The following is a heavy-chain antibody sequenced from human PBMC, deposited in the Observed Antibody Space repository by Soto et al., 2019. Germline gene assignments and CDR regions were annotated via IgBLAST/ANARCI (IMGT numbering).Heavy chain of an antibody. V-gene: IGHV4-34*01. J-gene: IGHJ3*02. CDR2: INHSGSN. D-gene: IGHD1-1*01. Sequence: QLQQWGAGLLKPSETLSLTCVVSGGSFSTYYYNWIRQSPGKGLEWIGEINHSGSNNYGPSLKSRVTMSLDTSKNQLSLRLTSVTAADTAVYYCARGASNDWKVAFDIWGQGTMVTVSS. CDR1: GGSFSTYY. CDR3: ARGASNDWKVAFDI.